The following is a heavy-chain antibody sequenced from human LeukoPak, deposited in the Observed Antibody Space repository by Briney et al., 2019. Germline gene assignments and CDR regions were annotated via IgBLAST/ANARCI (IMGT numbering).Heavy chain of an antibody. Sequence: GGSLRLSCAASGFTLSNSWIHWVRQAPGKGLVWFSRINSGGSTTTYADSVKGRFTISRDNAKNTLYLQMNSLRAEDTAVYYCARAARADCTSPTCHSWLAPWGQGTQVTVSS. CDR2: INSGGSTT. J-gene: IGHJ5*02. CDR3: ARAARADCTSPTCHSWLAP. V-gene: IGHV3-74*01. D-gene: IGHD2/OR15-2a*01. CDR1: GFTLSNSW.